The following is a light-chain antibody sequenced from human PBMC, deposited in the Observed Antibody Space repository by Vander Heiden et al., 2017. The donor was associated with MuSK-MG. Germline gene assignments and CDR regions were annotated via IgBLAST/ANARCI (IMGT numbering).Light chain of an antibody. CDR3: QQYLGTPRT. CDR1: QTLLSTSNHKNY. Sequence: DIVMTQSPASLAVSLGERATINCKSSQTLLSTSNHKNYLAWYQQRPGQPPTLVIYWASTRESGGPDRFSGSGSGTDFTLTITSLQAEDGAVYYCQQYLGTPRTFGPGTKLXI. J-gene: IGKJ2*01. CDR2: WAS. V-gene: IGKV4-1*01.